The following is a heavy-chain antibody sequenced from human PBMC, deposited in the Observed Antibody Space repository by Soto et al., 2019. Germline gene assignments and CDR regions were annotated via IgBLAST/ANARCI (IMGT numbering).Heavy chain of an antibody. CDR2: ISGSGGST. V-gene: IGHV3-23*01. Sequence: EVQLLESGGGLVQPGGSLRLSCAASGFTFSSYAMSWVRQAPGKGLEWVSAISGSGGSTYYADSVKGRFTISRDNSKNTLYLQRNSLRAEDTAVYYCAIPSAYCSSTSCYRGYMDVWGKGTTVTVSS. CDR1: GFTFSSYA. D-gene: IGHD2-2*01. J-gene: IGHJ6*03. CDR3: AIPSAYCSSTSCYRGYMDV.